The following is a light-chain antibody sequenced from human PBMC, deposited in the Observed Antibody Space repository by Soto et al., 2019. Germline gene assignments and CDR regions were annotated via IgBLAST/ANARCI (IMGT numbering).Light chain of an antibody. Sequence: EVVMTQSPATLSVSPGESATLSCRASHPINSHLAWYQQKPGQAPRLLIFGATTRATGVPARFRGSGSGTEFTIIIDSLQSLDSAIYYCLQYDWWVSFVQETKVEIK. V-gene: IGKV3-15*01. CDR1: HPINSH. J-gene: IGKJ1*01. CDR2: GAT. CDR3: LQYDWWVS.